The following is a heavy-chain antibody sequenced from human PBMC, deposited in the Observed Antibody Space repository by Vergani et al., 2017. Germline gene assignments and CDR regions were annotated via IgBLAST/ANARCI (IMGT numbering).Heavy chain of an antibody. V-gene: IGHV4-31*03. Sequence: KESGPTLVKPTQTLTLTCTFSGFSLSTSGVGVGWIRQHPGKGLEWIGYIYYSGSTYYNPSLKSRVTISVDTSKNQFSLKLSSVTAEDTAVYYGARGHGVGGYSGYDHLYSASSLGGSSGYYRQDWNWYFDLWGRGTLVTVSS. J-gene: IGHJ2*01. CDR1: GFSLSTSGVG. CDR3: ARGHGVGGYSGYDHLYSASSLGGSSGYYRQDWNWYFDL. CDR2: IYYSGST. D-gene: IGHD5-12*01.